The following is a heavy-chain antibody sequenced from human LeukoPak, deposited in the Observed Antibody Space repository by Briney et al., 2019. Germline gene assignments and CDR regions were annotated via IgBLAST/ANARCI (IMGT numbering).Heavy chain of an antibody. Sequence: GGSLRLSCAASGFTFSSYAMSWVRQAPGKGLEWVSAISGSGGSTYYADSVKGRFTISRDNSKNTLYLHVNSLRPEDTAVYYCAKGSSYEAQYYYYYMDVWGKGTTVTISS. D-gene: IGHD5-12*01. CDR1: GFTFSSYA. V-gene: IGHV3-23*01. CDR3: AKGSSYEAQYYYYYMDV. J-gene: IGHJ6*03. CDR2: ISGSGGST.